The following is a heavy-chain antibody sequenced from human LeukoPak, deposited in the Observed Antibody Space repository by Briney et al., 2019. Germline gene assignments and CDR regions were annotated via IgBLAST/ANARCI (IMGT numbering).Heavy chain of an antibody. CDR2: IYYSGST. Sequence: SETLSLTCTVSGVSINNYYWGWIRQPPGKGLEWIGYIYYSGSTNYNPSLKSRVTISVDTSKNQFSLKLSSVTAADTAVYYCARESYGGNPFDYWGQETLVTVSS. V-gene: IGHV4-59*01. D-gene: IGHD4-23*01. CDR3: ARESYGGNPFDY. CDR1: GVSINNYY. J-gene: IGHJ4*02.